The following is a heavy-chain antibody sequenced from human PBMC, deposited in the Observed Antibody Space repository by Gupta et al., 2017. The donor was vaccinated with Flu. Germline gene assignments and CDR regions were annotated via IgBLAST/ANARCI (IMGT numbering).Heavy chain of an antibody. V-gene: IGHV6-1*01. D-gene: IGHD5-12*01. J-gene: IGHJ4*02. CDR2: TYYRSKWYS. Sequence: SPSRGLEWLGRTYYRSKWYSDYAVSVKSRITIKPDTSKNQFSLQLKSVTPEDTAVYYCARDLWRDGYNPIDYWGQGTLVTVSS. CDR3: ARDLWRDGYNPIDY.